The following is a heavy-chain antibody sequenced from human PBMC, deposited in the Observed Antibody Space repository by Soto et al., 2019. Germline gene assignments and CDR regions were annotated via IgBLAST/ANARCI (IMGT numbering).Heavy chain of an antibody. D-gene: IGHD6-19*01. CDR2: IYHSGST. Sequence: QLHLQESGSGLVKPSQTLSLTCAVSGGSIISGGYSWSWIRQPPGKGLNYIGYIYHSGSTYYNPSLKSRVTISVDRSKNQFSLKLSSVTAADTAVYYCARVRSGWGIDYWCQGTLVTVSS. CDR1: GGSIISGGYS. J-gene: IGHJ4*02. CDR3: ARVRSGWGIDY. V-gene: IGHV4-30-2*01.